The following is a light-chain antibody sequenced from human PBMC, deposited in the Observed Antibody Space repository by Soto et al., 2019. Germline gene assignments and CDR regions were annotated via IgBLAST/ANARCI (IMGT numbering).Light chain of an antibody. CDR2: DVY. Sequence: QSALTQPGSVSGSPGQSITISCAGTSSDVGRYMYVSWYQQHPGKAPKLIIYDVYNRPSGVSNRFSGSKSGNTASLTISGLQAEDEAAYYCTSYTSTSTPDVFGGGTKVTVL. J-gene: IGLJ1*01. CDR1: SSDVGRYMY. V-gene: IGLV2-14*01. CDR3: TSYTSTSTPDV.